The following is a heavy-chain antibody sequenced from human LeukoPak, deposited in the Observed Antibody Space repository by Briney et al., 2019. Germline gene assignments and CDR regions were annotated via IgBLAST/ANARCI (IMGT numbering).Heavy chain of an antibody. CDR2: IGSDGGGI. J-gene: IGHJ4*02. CDR1: GFSFSNYA. Sequence: GGSLRLSCAASGFSFSNYAMTWVRQAPGKGLERVSVIGSDGGGIQYADSVKGRFSISRDNSKNTLYLQMNSLRVEDTAVYYCAKYAPPTTVVTRFFDYWGQGTLVTVSS. D-gene: IGHD4-23*01. V-gene: IGHV3-23*01. CDR3: AKYAPPTTVVTRFFDY.